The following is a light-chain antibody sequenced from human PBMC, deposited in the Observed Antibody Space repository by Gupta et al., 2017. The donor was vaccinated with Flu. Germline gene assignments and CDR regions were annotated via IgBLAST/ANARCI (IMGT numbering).Light chain of an antibody. CDR1: SSNIGADYD. CDR2: GNS. J-gene: IGLJ2*01. Sequence: QPPSVSGAPGQRVTISCTGSSSNIGADYDVHWYQKLPGEAPKLLIYGNSNRPSGVPDRFSGSKSGTSTSLAITGLQAEDEGDYYCQSYDNTLGGSVVFGGGTKVTVL. CDR3: QSYDNTLGGSVV. V-gene: IGLV1-40*01.